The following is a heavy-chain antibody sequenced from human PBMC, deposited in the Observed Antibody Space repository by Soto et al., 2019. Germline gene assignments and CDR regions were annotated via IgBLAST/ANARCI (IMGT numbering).Heavy chain of an antibody. D-gene: IGHD4-4*01. CDR2: IIPMYNKP. Sequence: QVQLVQSRAEVKKPGSSVRVSCQASGGTFTTYAFNWVRQAPGQGLEWMGGIIPMYNKPNYAPNFLGRVTISADPSTSTAYMELTTLRSEDTAVYFCARGYSGGYYYAMDVWGQGTTVTVSS. V-gene: IGHV1-69*01. CDR1: GGTFTTYA. CDR3: ARGYSGGYYYAMDV. J-gene: IGHJ6*02.